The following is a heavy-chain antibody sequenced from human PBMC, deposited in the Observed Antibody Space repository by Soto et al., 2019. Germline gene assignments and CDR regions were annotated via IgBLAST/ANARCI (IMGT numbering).Heavy chain of an antibody. CDR2: ISYDDGNVR. Sequence: QEQLVESGGGVVQPGRSLRLSCVASGFPFSEYAMHWVRQAPGKGLEWVAVISYDDGNVRYYADSVQGRFTGSRDNSKNTLFLQMDSLRSEDTAVYYCATDQGGAYFPHDGFDMWGQGTVVTVSS. J-gene: IGHJ3*02. CDR1: GFPFSEYA. D-gene: IGHD1-26*01. V-gene: IGHV3-30-3*01. CDR3: ATDQGGAYFPHDGFDM.